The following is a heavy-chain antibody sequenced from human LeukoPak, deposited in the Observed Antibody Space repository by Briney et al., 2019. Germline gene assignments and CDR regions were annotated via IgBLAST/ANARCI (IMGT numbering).Heavy chain of an antibody. V-gene: IGHV3-7*01. J-gene: IGHJ4*02. CDR2: IKQDGGEK. CDR3: ARARGGYDLDY. D-gene: IGHD5-12*01. Sequence: PGGSLRLSCAASGFTFSSYAMHWVRQAPGKGLEWVANIKQDGGEKYYVESVKGRFTISRDNVKNSLYLQMSSLRVEDTAVYYCARARGGYDLDYWGQGTLVTVSS. CDR1: GFTFSSYA.